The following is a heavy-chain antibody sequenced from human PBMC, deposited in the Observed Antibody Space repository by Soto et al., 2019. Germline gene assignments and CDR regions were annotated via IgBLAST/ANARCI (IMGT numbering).Heavy chain of an antibody. CDR3: AKVWLEDILTGYPN. D-gene: IGHD3-9*01. CDR2: ISGSGGST. V-gene: IGHV3-23*01. Sequence: GGSLRLSCAASGFTFSSYAMSWVRQAPGKGLEWVSAISGSGGSTYYADSVKGRFTISRDNSKNALYLQMNSLRAEDTAVYYCAKVWLEDILTGYPNWGQGTLVTVSS. J-gene: IGHJ4*02. CDR1: GFTFSSYA.